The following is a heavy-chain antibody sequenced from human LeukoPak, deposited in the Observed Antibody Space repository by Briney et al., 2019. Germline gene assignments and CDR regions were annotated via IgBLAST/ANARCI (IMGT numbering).Heavy chain of an antibody. CDR1: GSTFSSYG. V-gene: IGHV3-30*03. Sequence: PGGSLRLSCAASGSTFSSYGMHWVRQAPGKGLEWVAVISYDGSNKHYADSVKGRFTISRDNSKNTLYLQMNSLRAEDTAVYYCATGSTITADYWGQGTLVTVSS. CDR2: ISYDGSNK. D-gene: IGHD5/OR15-5a*01. CDR3: ATGSTITADY. J-gene: IGHJ4*02.